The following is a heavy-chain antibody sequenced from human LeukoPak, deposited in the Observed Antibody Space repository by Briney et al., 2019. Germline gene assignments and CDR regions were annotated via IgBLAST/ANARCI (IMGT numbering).Heavy chain of an antibody. Sequence: GESLRISCKGSGYSFTSYWISWVRQMPGKGLEWMGRIDPSDSYTNYSPSFQGRVTISADKSISTAYLQWSSLKASDTALYYCARHTYYYILTGYPCFDYWGQGTLVTVSS. CDR3: ARHTYYYILTGYPCFDY. D-gene: IGHD3-9*01. CDR2: IDPSDSYT. J-gene: IGHJ4*02. CDR1: GYSFTSYW. V-gene: IGHV5-10-1*01.